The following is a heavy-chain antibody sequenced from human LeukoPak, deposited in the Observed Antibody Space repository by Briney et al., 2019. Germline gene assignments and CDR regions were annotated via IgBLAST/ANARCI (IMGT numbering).Heavy chain of an antibody. CDR2: MNSGGSEI. J-gene: IGHJ3*02. V-gene: IGHV3-7*01. D-gene: IGHD4-23*01. CDR3: ARAVHPGGAFDI. CDR1: GFTFRNSW. Sequence: GGSLRLSCEASGFTFRNSWMTSVRQAPGKGLEWVASMNSGGSEIRYVDSVEGRFTISRDNAKNSLYLQMYSLRAEDTAVFYCARAVHPGGAFDIWGQGTMVTVSS.